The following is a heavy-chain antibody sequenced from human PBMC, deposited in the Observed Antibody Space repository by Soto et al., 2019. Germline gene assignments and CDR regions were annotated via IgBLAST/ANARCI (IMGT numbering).Heavy chain of an antibody. CDR3: ARDTTVTTISPFDY. J-gene: IGHJ4*02. D-gene: IGHD4-17*01. Sequence: GGSLRLSCAASGFTFSSYSMNWVRQAPGKGLEWVSYISSSSSTIYYADSVKGRFTISRDNAKNSLYLQMNSLRAEDTAVYYCARDTTVTTISPFDYWGQGTLVTVSS. CDR2: ISSSSSTI. CDR1: GFTFSSYS. V-gene: IGHV3-48*01.